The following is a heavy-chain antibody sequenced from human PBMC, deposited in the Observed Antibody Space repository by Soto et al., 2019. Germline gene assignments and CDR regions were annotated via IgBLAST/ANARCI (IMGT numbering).Heavy chain of an antibody. CDR2: IYYTGIT. D-gene: IGHD3-3*01. J-gene: IGHJ5*02. CDR1: GGSITDNY. Sequence: PSETLSLTCSVSGGSITDNYWTWIRQSPGKGLEWVGYIYYTGITNYNPSLKRRVTISLDRSKNQFSLKLDSVTAVDTAVYYCARALDYDFWGGRNWFDPWGQGTLVTVSS. CDR3: ARALDYDFWGGRNWFDP. V-gene: IGHV4-59*01.